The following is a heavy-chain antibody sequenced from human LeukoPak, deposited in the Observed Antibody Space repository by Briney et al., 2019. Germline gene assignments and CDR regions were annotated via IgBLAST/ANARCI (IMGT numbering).Heavy chain of an antibody. CDR1: GFTFSSYG. D-gene: IGHD4-11*01. CDR2: IWYDGSNK. V-gene: IGHV3-33*01. J-gene: IGHJ6*03. CDR3: ARDGVTAYYYYYMDV. Sequence: GSLRLSCAASGFTFSSYGMHWVLQAPGKGLEWVAVIWYDGSNKYYADSVKGRFTISRDNSKNTLYLQMNSLRAEDTAVYYCARDGVTAYYYYYMDVWGKGTTVTVSS.